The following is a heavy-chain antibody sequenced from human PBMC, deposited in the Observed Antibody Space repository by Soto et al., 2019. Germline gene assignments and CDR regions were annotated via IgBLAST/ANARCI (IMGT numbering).Heavy chain of an antibody. CDR1: GFTFSSYA. CDR2: ISSNGGST. Sequence: RLSCSASGFTFSSYAMHWVRQAPGKGLEYVSAISSNGGSTYYADSVKGRFTISRDNSKNTLYLQMSSLRAEDTAVYYCVKEAGIAPSYYFDYWGQGALVTVSS. V-gene: IGHV3-64D*06. J-gene: IGHJ4*02. D-gene: IGHD6-13*01. CDR3: VKEAGIAPSYYFDY.